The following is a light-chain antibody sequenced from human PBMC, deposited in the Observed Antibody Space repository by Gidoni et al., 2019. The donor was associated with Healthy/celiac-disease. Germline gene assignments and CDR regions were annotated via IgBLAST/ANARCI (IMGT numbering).Light chain of an antibody. CDR3: SSYTSGSTLS. CDR1: SSDVGGYNY. V-gene: IGLV2-14*01. CDR2: EVS. Sequence: QSALTQPASVSGSPGQSITLSCTGTSSDVGGYNYVSWYQQHPGKAPKLMIYEVSNRPSGVSNRFSGSKSGNTASLTISGLQAEDEADYYCSSYTSGSTLSFGGGTKLTVL. J-gene: IGLJ2*01.